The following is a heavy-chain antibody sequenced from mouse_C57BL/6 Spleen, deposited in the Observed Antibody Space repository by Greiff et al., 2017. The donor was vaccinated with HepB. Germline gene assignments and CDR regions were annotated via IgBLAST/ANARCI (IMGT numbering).Heavy chain of an antibody. V-gene: IGHV5-4*01. CDR3: AREDYYGSSYGFAY. CDR1: GFTFSSYA. CDR2: ISDGGSYT. D-gene: IGHD1-1*01. Sequence: EVKLMESGGGLVKPGGSLKLSCAASGFTFSSYAMSWVRQTPEKRLEWVATISDGGSYTYYPDNVKGRFTISRDNAKNNLYLQMSHLKSEDTAMYYCAREDYYGSSYGFAYWGQGTLVTVSA. J-gene: IGHJ3*01.